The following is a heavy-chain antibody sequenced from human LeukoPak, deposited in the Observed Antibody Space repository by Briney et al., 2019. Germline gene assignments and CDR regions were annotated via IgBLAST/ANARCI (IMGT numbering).Heavy chain of an antibody. V-gene: IGHV6-1*01. Sequence: SQTLSLTCAISGDSVSSNSAAWNWIRQSPSRGLEWLGRTYYRSKWYNDYAVSVKSRITINPDTSKNQFSLQLNSVTPEDTAVYYCARETDYGDYVEEYYYYMDVWGKGTTVTVSS. CDR2: TYYRSKWYN. D-gene: IGHD4-17*01. J-gene: IGHJ6*03. CDR3: ARETDYGDYVEEYYYYMDV. CDR1: GDSVSSNSAA.